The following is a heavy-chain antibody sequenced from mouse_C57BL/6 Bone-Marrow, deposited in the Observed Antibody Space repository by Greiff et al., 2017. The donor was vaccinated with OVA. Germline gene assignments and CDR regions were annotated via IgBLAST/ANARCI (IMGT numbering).Heavy chain of an antibody. D-gene: IGHD2-4*01. Sequence: VMLVESGAELMKPGASVKLSCKATGYTFTGYWIAWVKQRPGHGLEWIGEILPGSGSTNYHEKFKGKATFTADTSSNTAYMQLSSLTTEDSAIYYCARNDYDGAWVAYWGQGTLVTVSA. J-gene: IGHJ3*01. V-gene: IGHV1-9*01. CDR2: ILPGSGST. CDR1: GYTFTGYW. CDR3: ARNDYDGAWVAY.